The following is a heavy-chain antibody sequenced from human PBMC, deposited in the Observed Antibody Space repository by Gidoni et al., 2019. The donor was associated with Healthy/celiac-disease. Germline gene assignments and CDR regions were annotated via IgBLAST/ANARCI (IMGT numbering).Heavy chain of an antibody. Sequence: EVQLVESGGGLVKPGRSLRLSCTASGFTFGDYAMSWFRQAPGKGREWVGFIRSKAYGGTTEYAASVKGRFTISRDDSKSIAYLQMNSLKTEDTAVYYCTSGLERLFIRDYWGQGTLVTVSS. J-gene: IGHJ4*02. CDR2: IRSKAYGGTT. D-gene: IGHD1-1*01. CDR1: GFTFGDYA. V-gene: IGHV3-49*05. CDR3: TSGLERLFIRDY.